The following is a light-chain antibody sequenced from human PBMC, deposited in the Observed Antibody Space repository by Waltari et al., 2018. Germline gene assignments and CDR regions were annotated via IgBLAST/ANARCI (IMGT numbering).Light chain of an antibody. Sequence: QAVLTQPSSLSASPGASASLTCTLRSGINVGTYRISWYQQKPGSPPQYLLRYKSDSDKQQGSGVPSRFSGSKDASANAGILLISGLQSEDEADYYCMIWYNSAWVFGGGTKLTVL. CDR2: YKSDSDK. CDR1: SGINVGTYR. CDR3: MIWYNSAWV. V-gene: IGLV5-45*03. J-gene: IGLJ3*02.